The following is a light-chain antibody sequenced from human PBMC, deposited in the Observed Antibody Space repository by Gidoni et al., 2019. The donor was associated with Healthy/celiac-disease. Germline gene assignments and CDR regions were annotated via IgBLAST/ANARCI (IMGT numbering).Light chain of an antibody. CDR2: GNS. J-gene: IGLJ3*02. Sequence: QFVPTQPPSVSGAPGQRVPISCTGSSSNIGAGYDVHWYQQLPGTAPNLLIYGNSNRPSGVPDRFSGSKSGTSASLAITGLQAEDEADYYCQSYDSSLSGSLFGGGTKLTVL. V-gene: IGLV1-40*01. CDR3: QSYDSSLSGSL. CDR1: SSNIGAGYD.